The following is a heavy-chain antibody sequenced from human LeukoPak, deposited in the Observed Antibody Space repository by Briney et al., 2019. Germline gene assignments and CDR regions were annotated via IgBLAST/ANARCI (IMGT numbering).Heavy chain of an antibody. CDR1: GVSFSGYY. CDR3: ARGRNWGSAIFDY. D-gene: IGHD7-27*01. V-gene: IGHV4-34*01. J-gene: IGHJ4*02. CDR2: INHSGST. Sequence: SETLSLTCAVYGVSFSGYYWIGIRQPPGKGLEGMGEINHSGSTNYNPSLKSRVTISVDTSKNQFSLKLSSVTAADTAVYYCARGRNWGSAIFDYWGQGTLVTVSS.